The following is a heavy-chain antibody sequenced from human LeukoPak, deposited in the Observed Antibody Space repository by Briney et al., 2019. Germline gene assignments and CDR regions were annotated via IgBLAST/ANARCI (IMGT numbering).Heavy chain of an antibody. CDR2: ISGSGGST. J-gene: IGHJ3*02. D-gene: IGHD3-3*01. CDR1: GFTFSSYA. V-gene: IGHV3-23*01. CDR3: AKVSPTANYDFWSGYPDAFDI. Sequence: PGGSLRLSCAASGFTFSSYAMSWVRQAPGKGLEWVSAISGSGGSTYYADSVKGRFTISRDNSKNTLYLQMNSLRAEDTAVYYCAKVSPTANYDFWSGYPDAFDIWGQGTMVTVSS.